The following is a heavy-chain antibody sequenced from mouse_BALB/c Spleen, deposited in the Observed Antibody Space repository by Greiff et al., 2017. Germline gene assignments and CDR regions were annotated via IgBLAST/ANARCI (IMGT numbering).Heavy chain of an antibody. CDR2: ISSGGSYT. V-gene: IGHV5-6*01. D-gene: IGHD2-3*01. CDR3: ARHDGYYRDYYAMDY. J-gene: IGHJ4*01. CDR1: GFTFSSYG. Sequence: EVKVVESGGDLVKPGGSLKLSCAASGFTFSSYGMSWVRQTPDKRLEWVATISSGGSYTYYPDSVKGRFTISRDNAKNTLYLQMSSLKSEDTAMYYCARHDGYYRDYYAMDYWGQGTSVTVSS.